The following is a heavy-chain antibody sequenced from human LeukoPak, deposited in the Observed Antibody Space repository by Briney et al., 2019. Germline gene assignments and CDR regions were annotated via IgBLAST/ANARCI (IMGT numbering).Heavy chain of an antibody. CDR3: ARDQSSGWFDP. J-gene: IGHJ5*02. Sequence: GGSLRLSCAASGFTVSSNYMSWVRQDPGKGLEWVSVIYSGGSTYYADSVKGRFTISRDNSKNTLYLQMNSLRAEDTAVYYCARDQSSGWFDPWGQGTLVTVSS. CDR2: IYSGGST. CDR1: GFTVSSNY. D-gene: IGHD2-15*01. V-gene: IGHV3-53*01.